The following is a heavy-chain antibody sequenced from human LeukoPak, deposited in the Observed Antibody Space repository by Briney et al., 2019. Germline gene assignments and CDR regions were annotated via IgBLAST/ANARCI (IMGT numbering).Heavy chain of an antibody. D-gene: IGHD3-10*02. J-gene: IGHJ4*02. CDR1: GGFIESYY. CDR3: ARDRHANYVSDYFDL. V-gene: IGHV4-4*07. CDR2: IYSSGST. Sequence: SETLSLTCTVSGGFIESYYCSWIRQAAGKGLEWIGRIYSSGSTNYNASLMGRVTMSVDTSKNQVSLKLSSVTAADTAVYYCARDRHANYVSDYFDLWGQGDLVTVSS.